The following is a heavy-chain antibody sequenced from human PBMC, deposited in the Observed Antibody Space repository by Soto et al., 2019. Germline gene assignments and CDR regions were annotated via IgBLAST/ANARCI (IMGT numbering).Heavy chain of an antibody. V-gene: IGHV3-23*01. CDR1: GFTFNSFA. Sequence: GGSLRLSCAASGFTFNSFAMNWVRQAPGKGLEWVSTVSGGGGSTYYADSVKGRFTISRDNSKDTLFLQMNSLRVEDTAVYYCAKDRLGYGCITDYWGQGTLVTVSS. CDR3: AKDRLGYGCITDY. CDR2: VSGGGGST. J-gene: IGHJ4*02. D-gene: IGHD1-20*01.